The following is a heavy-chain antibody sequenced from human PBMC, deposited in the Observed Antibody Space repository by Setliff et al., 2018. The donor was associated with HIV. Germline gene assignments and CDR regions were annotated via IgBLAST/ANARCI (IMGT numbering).Heavy chain of an antibody. CDR1: GGSFNGYS. CDR2: INHSGST. J-gene: IGHJ4*02. Sequence: SETLSLTCAVYGGSFNGYSWTWIRQPPGKGLEWIGGINHSGSTNYNPSLKSRVTISVDTSKSQFSLRLNSVTATDTAVYYCARAAAGNTGPFDLWGQGSPVTVSS. V-gene: IGHV4-34*01. CDR3: ARAAAGNTGPFDL. D-gene: IGHD4-17*01.